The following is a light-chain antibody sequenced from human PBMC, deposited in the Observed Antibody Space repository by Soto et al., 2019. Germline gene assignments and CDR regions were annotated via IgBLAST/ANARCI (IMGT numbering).Light chain of an antibody. Sequence: DIQMTQSPSSLSASVGDRVTITCRASQGISNYLAWYQQKPGKVPKLLIYGASTLQAGVPSRYSVSGSGTDFTLTISSLQPEDVATYYCQNYNSFSQFTFGPGTKVEIK. J-gene: IGKJ3*01. CDR3: QNYNSFSQFT. V-gene: IGKV1-27*01. CDR1: QGISNY. CDR2: GAS.